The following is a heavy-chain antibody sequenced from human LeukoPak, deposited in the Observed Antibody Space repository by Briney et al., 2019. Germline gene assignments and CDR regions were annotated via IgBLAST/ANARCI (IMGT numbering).Heavy chain of an antibody. CDR2: INAGNGNT. CDR1: GYTFTSYA. Sequence: ASVKVSCKASGYTFTSYAMNWVRQAPGQRLEWMGWINAGNGNTKYSQKFQGRVTITRDTSASTAYMEMRSLRSEDTAVYYCTREIDRDDYNRFFDYWGQGTLVTVSS. D-gene: IGHD5-24*01. J-gene: IGHJ4*02. V-gene: IGHV1-3*01. CDR3: TREIDRDDYNRFFDY.